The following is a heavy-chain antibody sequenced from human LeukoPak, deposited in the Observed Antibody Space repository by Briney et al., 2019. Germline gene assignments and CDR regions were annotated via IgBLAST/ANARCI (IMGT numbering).Heavy chain of an antibody. CDR3: ARACIQWLEVYYFDY. CDR2: ISYDGSNK. V-gene: IGHV3-30-3*01. J-gene: IGHJ4*02. D-gene: IGHD6-19*01. CDR1: GFTFSSYA. Sequence: PGRSLRLSCAASGFTFSSYAMHWVRQAPGKGLEWVAVISYDGSNKYYADSVKGRFTISRDNSKNTLYLQMNSLRAEDTAVYYCARACIQWLEVYYFDYWGQGTLVTVSS.